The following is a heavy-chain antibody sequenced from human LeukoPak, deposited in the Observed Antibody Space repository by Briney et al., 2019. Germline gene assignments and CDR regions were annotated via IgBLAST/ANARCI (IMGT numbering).Heavy chain of an antibody. V-gene: IGHV3-33*08. Sequence: GGSLRLSCAASGFTFSSYSMNWVRQAPGKGLEWVAVIWYEGTNKYYGDSVKGRFTISRDNSKNTLYLQMNSLRAEDTAMYYCARQGGLGSYAAGSWFDPWGQGTLVTVSS. D-gene: IGHD3-10*01. CDR3: ARQGGLGSYAAGSWFDP. CDR2: IWYEGTNK. J-gene: IGHJ5*02. CDR1: GFTFSSYS.